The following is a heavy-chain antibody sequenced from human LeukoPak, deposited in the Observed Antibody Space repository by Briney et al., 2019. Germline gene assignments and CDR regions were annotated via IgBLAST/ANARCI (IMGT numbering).Heavy chain of an antibody. D-gene: IGHD1-26*01. CDR3: ARYIVSYPHDAFDI. Sequence: KPSDTLSLTCTVSGGSISSYYWSWIRQPPGKGLEWIGYIYYSGSTSYNPSLKSRVTISVDTSKKQFSLKLSSVTAADTAFYYCARYIVSYPHDAFDIWGQGTMVTVSS. V-gene: IGHV4-59*07. CDR2: IYYSGST. J-gene: IGHJ3*02. CDR1: GGSISSYY.